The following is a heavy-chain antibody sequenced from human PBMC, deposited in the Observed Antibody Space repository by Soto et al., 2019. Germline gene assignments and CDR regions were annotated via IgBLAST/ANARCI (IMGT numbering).Heavy chain of an antibody. D-gene: IGHD5-12*01. CDR3: TKEKSVMYSGYDAVDI. CDR1: GFTFSSYE. Sequence: QLGGSLRLSCAASGFTFSSYEMDWVRQAPGKGLEWVAYISSSGTILYGDSVKGRFTISRDNADNSLYLQMNSLTAEDTAVYYCTKEKSVMYSGYDAVDICGRMTMVTVSS. CDR2: ISSSGTI. J-gene: IGHJ3*02. V-gene: IGHV3-48*03.